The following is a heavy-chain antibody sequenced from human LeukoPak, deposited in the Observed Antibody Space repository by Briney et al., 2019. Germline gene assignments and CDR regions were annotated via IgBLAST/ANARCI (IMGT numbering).Heavy chain of an antibody. V-gene: IGHV3-38-3*01. J-gene: IGHJ6*03. CDR2: ISGGST. CDR3: KKGRGYDFWSGYLYYYYYYMDV. Sequence: PGGSLRLSCAASGFTVSSNEMSWVRQAPGKGLEWASSISGGSTYYADSRKGRFTISRDNSKNTLHLQMNSLRAEDTAVYYCKKGRGYDFWSGYLYYYYYYMDVWGKGTTVTVSS. CDR1: GFTVSSNE. D-gene: IGHD3-3*01.